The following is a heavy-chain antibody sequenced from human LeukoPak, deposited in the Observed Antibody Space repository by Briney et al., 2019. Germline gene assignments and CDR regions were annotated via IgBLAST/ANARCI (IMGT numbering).Heavy chain of an antibody. V-gene: IGHV1-2*02. J-gene: IGHJ6*03. D-gene: IGHD2-2*01. CDR1: GYTFTGYY. Sequence: GASVKVSCKASGYTFTGYYMHWVRQAPGQGLEWMGWINPNSGGTNYAQKFQGRVTMTRDTSISTAYMELSRLRSEDTAVYYCARNGYCSSTSCEGYYYYYYMDVWGKGTTVTISS. CDR2: INPNSGGT. CDR3: ARNGYCSSTSCEGYYYYYYMDV.